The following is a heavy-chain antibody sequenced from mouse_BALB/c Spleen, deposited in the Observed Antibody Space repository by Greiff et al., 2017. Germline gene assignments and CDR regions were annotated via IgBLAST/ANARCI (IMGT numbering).Heavy chain of an antibody. V-gene: IGHV4-1*02. Sequence: EVKLLESGGGLVQPGGSLKLSCAASGFDFSRYWMSWVRQAPGKGLEWIGEINPDSSTINYTPSLKDKFIISRDNAKNTLYLQMSKVRSEDTALYYCARTLITLYAMDYWGQGTSVTVSS. CDR1: GFDFSRYW. D-gene: IGHD2-4*01. CDR3: ARTLITLYAMDY. J-gene: IGHJ4*01. CDR2: INPDSSTI.